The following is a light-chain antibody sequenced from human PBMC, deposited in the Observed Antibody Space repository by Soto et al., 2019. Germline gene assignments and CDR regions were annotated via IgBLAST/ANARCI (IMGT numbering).Light chain of an antibody. CDR2: GAS. CDR3: LQYYSTPRT. Sequence: VMTPPSPSLLSSLGERTTIICKSSQRVLSSYNNKNDLAWYQQKPGKPPKLLIYGASTLECGVPDRFSGSGSGTDFTLTISSLQAEDVAVYYCLQYYSTPRTFGQGTKVDIK. CDR1: QRVLSSYNNKND. J-gene: IGKJ1*01. V-gene: IGKV4-1*01.